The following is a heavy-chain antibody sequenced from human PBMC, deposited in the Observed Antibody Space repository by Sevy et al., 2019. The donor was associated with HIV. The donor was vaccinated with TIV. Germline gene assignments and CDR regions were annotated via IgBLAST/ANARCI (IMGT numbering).Heavy chain of an antibody. V-gene: IGHV1-24*01. CDR1: GYTLTELS. J-gene: IGHJ3*02. D-gene: IGHD2-2*01. CDR3: ATEMVVPAATNPGSGGDAFDI. Sequence: ASVKVSCKVSGYTLTELSMHWVRQAPGKGLEWMGGFDPEDGETIYAQKFQGRVTMTEGTSTDTAYMELSSLRSEDTAVYYCATEMVVPAATNPGSGGDAFDIWGQGTMVTVSS. CDR2: FDPEDGET.